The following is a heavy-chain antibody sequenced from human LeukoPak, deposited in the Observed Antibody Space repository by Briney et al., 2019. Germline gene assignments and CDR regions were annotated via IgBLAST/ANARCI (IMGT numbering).Heavy chain of an antibody. CDR2: IYYSGST. J-gene: IGHJ4*02. D-gene: IGHD5-18*01. CDR3: ARYGNSYGLQIDY. CDR1: GGSISSGDYY. Sequence: PSETLSLTCTVSGGSISSGDYYWSWIRQPPGKGLEWIGYIYYSGSTYYNPSLKSRVTISVDTSKNQFSLKLSSVTAADTAVYYCARYGNSYGLQIDYWGQGTLVTVSS. V-gene: IGHV4-30-4*01.